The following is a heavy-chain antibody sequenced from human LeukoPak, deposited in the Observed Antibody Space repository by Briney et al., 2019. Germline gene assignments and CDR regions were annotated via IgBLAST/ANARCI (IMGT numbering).Heavy chain of an antibody. CDR3: ARGPYSYDSSGAFDI. D-gene: IGHD3-22*01. CDR1: GDSITSGSYY. Sequence: SQTLSLTCTVSGDSITSGSYYWSWIRQPAGKGLEWIGRIFISGGTNYNPSLRSRVTMSLDTSKNQFSLKLSSVTAADTAVYFCARGPYSYDSSGAFDIWGQGTMVTVSS. V-gene: IGHV4-61*02. CDR2: IFISGGT. J-gene: IGHJ3*02.